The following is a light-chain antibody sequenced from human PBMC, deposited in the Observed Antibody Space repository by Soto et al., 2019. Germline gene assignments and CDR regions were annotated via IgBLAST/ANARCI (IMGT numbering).Light chain of an antibody. V-gene: IGKV3-20*01. Sequence: ILSHQSPGTVSLCRWERATLCFRARPRVSTRYLAWYEQKPCQGPRLLMLGASSRSNGIPDRFSGSGSGTDFTLTISRLEPEDFAGYYCQQYGSSPQGTFGQGTKVDI. CDR1: PRVSTRY. CDR2: GAS. CDR3: QQYGSSPQGT. J-gene: IGKJ1*01.